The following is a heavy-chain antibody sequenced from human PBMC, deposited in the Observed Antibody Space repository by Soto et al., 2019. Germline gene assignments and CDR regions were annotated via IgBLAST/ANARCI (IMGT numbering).Heavy chain of an antibody. Sequence: LRLSCAASGFTFSSYATSWVRQAPGKGLEWISSISDTGGNTYYADSMKGRFTISRDNSKNTLYLQMNSLRAEDTAVYYCAKAGPNSHGRNYFDHWGQGTLVTVSS. D-gene: IGHD1-26*01. V-gene: IGHV3-23*01. J-gene: IGHJ4*02. CDR2: ISDTGGNT. CDR3: AKAGPNSHGRNYFDH. CDR1: GFTFSSYA.